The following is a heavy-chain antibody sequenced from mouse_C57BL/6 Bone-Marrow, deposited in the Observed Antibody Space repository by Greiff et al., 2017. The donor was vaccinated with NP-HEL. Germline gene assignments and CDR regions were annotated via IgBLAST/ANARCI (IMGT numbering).Heavy chain of an antibody. V-gene: IGHV5-17*01. J-gene: IGHJ1*03. Sequence: EVMLVEPGGGLVKPGGSLKLSCAASGFTFSDYGMHWVRQAPEKGLEWVAYISSGSSTIYYADTVKGRFTISSDNAKYTLFLQLTSLRSEDTAMYYCARWNYGSSYEWYFDVWGTGTTVTVSS. CDR2: ISSGSSTI. CDR1: GFTFSDYG. D-gene: IGHD1-1*01. CDR3: ARWNYGSSYEWYFDV.